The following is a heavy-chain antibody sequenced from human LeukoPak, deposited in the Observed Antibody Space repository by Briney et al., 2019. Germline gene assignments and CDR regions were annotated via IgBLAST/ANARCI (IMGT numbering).Heavy chain of an antibody. V-gene: IGHV3-23*01. CDR2: ISGDGGST. J-gene: IGHJ6*02. CDR1: GFTFSSYA. Sequence: GGSLRLSCAASGFTFSSYAMNWVRQAPGKGLEWVSAISGDGGSTYYIDSVKGRFTISRDNSKNTVYLELSSLRAEDTAVYYCAKRSRRLTIVRGVPREDVWGQGTTVTVSS. CDR3: AKRSRRLTIVRGVPREDV. D-gene: IGHD3-10*01.